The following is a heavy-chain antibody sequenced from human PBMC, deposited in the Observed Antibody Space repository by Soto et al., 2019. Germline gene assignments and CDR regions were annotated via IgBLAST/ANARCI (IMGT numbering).Heavy chain of an antibody. D-gene: IGHD2-8*01. CDR1: GFSLTGYY. Sequence: XSVKVSCKASGFSLTGYYFHWIRSAPGQGLEWLGWINPNTGGTTYAQKFQGRVTLTWDTSINTAYMELSSLRPDDTAMYYCARERYRVLSDGMDVWGQGTSVTVSS. V-gene: IGHV1-2*02. J-gene: IGHJ6*02. CDR3: ARERYRVLSDGMDV. CDR2: INPNTGGT.